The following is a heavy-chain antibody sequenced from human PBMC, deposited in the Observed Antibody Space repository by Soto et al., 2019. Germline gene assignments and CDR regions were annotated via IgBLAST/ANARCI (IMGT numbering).Heavy chain of an antibody. D-gene: IGHD3-10*01. CDR2: IFASEVT. Sequence: QVQLQDWGQQLVNSSETLSFVCSVSGASIIRSFWVGFRQSPGKGLEYIGFIFASEVTDSDPSLKSRVTISVDTSKNQFSLKLTSVTAADTAMYYCARGAGDFSGPDSFDIWGQGTMVTVSS. CDR1: GASIIRSF. J-gene: IGHJ3*02. CDR3: ARGAGDFSGPDSFDI. V-gene: IGHV4-59*01.